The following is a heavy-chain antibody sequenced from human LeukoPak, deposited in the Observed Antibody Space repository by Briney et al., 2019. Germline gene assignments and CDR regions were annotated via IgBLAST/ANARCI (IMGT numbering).Heavy chain of an antibody. V-gene: IGHV3-23*01. CDR1: GFTFSSYW. CDR3: AKAYIPYYDSSGYYPLFDY. J-gene: IGHJ4*02. D-gene: IGHD3-22*01. Sequence: GGSLRLSCAASGFTFSSYWMSWVRQAPGKGLEWVSAISGSGGSTYYADSVKGRFTISRDNSKNTLYLQMNSLRAEDTAVYYCAKAYIPYYDSSGYYPLFDYWGQGTLVTVSS. CDR2: ISGSGGST.